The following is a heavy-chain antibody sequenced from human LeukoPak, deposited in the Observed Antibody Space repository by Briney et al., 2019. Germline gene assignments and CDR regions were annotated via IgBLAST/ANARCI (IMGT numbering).Heavy chain of an antibody. CDR2: IYYTGST. CDR3: AREGYCSGGSCHRTFDY. CDR1: GGSISTYY. D-gene: IGHD2-15*01. Sequence: SETLSLTCAVSGGSISTYYWSWVRLPPGKGLEWIGYIYYTGSTNYNPSFKGRVTMSVDRSKNQFSLRLNSVTAADTAVYYCAREGYCSGGSCHRTFDYWGRGTLVTVSS. V-gene: IGHV4-59*01. J-gene: IGHJ4*02.